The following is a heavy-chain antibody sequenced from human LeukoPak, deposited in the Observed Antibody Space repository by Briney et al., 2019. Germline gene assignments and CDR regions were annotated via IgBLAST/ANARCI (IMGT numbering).Heavy chain of an antibody. CDR1: GFTFSSYA. Sequence: TGGSLRLSCAASGFTFSSYAMSWVRQAPGKGLEWVSAISGSGGSTYYADSVKGRFTISRDNSKNTLYLQMNSLRAEDTAVYYCANDRVNSGSYYYFDYWGQGTLVTVSS. CDR3: ANDRVNSGSYYYFDY. D-gene: IGHD1-26*01. V-gene: IGHV3-23*01. CDR2: ISGSGGST. J-gene: IGHJ4*02.